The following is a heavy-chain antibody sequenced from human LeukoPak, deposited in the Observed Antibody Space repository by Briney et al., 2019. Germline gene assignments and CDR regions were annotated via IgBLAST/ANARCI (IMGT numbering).Heavy chain of an antibody. CDR3: ARLAAVATLYYFDY. J-gene: IGHJ4*02. V-gene: IGHV4-61*01. CDR2: IYYSGST. CDR1: GGSISSGSYY. D-gene: IGHD6-13*01. Sequence: SQTLSLTCTVSGGSISSGSYYWSWIRQPPGKGLEWIGYIYYSGSTNYNPSLKSRVTISVDTSKNQFSLKLSSVTAADTAVYYCARLAAVATLYYFDYWGQGTLVTVSS.